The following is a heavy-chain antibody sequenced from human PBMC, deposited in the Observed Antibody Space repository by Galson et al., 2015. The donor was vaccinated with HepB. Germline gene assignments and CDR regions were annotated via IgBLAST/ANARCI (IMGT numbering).Heavy chain of an antibody. J-gene: IGHJ4*02. D-gene: IGHD6-13*01. CDR3: AKAAEQLPYYFDY. V-gene: IGHV3-23*01. CDR1: GFTFSSYA. CDR2: ISGSGGST. Sequence: SLRLSCAASGFTFSSYAMSWVRQAPGKGLEWVSAISGSGGSTYYADSVKGRFTISRDNPKNTLYLQMNSLRAEDTAVYYCAKAAEQLPYYFDYWGQGTLVTVSS.